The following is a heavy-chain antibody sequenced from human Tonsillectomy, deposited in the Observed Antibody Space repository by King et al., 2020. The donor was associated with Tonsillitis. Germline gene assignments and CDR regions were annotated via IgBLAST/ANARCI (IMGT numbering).Heavy chain of an antibody. CDR2: IFWDDDK. J-gene: IGHJ3*02. D-gene: IGHD2-8*02. V-gene: IGHV2-5*02. Sequence: GVGVGWIRQPPGKALEWLALIFWDDDKRYSASLKSRLTITKDTSENQVVLTMTNMDPVETATYYCAHRTGWLPGAFDIWGQGTMVTVSS. CDR1: GVG. CDR3: AHRTGWLPGAFDI.